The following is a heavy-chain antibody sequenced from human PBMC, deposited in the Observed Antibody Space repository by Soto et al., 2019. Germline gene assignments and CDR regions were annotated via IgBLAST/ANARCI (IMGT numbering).Heavy chain of an antibody. CDR2: ISYDGSNK. Sequence: GGSLRLSCAASGFTFSSYAMHWVRQAPGKGLEWVAVISYDGSNKYYADSVKGRFTISRDNSKNTLYLQMNSLRAEDTAVYYCARDRRVVAAMNAFDIWGQGTMVTVSS. J-gene: IGHJ3*02. CDR1: GFTFSSYA. CDR3: ARDRRVVAAMNAFDI. V-gene: IGHV3-30*04. D-gene: IGHD2-15*01.